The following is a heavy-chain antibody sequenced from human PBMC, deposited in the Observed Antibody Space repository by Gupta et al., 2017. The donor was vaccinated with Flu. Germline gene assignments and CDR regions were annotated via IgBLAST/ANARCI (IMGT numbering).Heavy chain of an antibody. D-gene: IGHD3-3*01. Sequence: AVISYDGSNKYYADSVKGRFTISRDNSKNTLYLQMNSLRAEDTAVYYCSRDINPPPLPLFGAVIIGPFDYWGPGTLFTVPS. V-gene: IGHV3-30-3*01. CDR3: SRDINPPPLPLFGAVIIGPFDY. CDR2: ISYDGSNK. J-gene: IGHJ4*02.